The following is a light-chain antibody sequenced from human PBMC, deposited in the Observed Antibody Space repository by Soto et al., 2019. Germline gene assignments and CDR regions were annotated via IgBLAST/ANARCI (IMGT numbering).Light chain of an antibody. J-gene: IGKJ1*01. Sequence: DIPMTQSPSTLSASVGDRVTITCRASQSISSWLAWYQQKPGKAPKLLIYKASSLESGVPSRFSGSGSGTEFTLTISSLQPDDFATYYCQQYNTHGWTFGQGTKVEIK. V-gene: IGKV1-5*03. CDR3: QQYNTHGWT. CDR2: KAS. CDR1: QSISSW.